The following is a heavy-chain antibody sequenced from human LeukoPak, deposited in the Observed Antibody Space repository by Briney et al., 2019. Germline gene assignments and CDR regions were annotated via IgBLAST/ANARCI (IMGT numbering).Heavy chain of an antibody. Sequence: PGGSLRLSCAASGFTFSSYAMSWVRQAPGKGLEWVSAISGSGGSTYYADSVKGRFTISRDNAKNTLYLQMNSLRAEDTAVYYCARGWYHAIDYWGQGTLVTVSS. CDR2: ISGSGGST. CDR1: GFTFSSYA. V-gene: IGHV3-23*01. CDR3: ARGWYHAIDY. D-gene: IGHD2-2*01. J-gene: IGHJ4*02.